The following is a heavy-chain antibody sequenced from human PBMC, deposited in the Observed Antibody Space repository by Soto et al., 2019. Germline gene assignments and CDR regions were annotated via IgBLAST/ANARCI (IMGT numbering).Heavy chain of an antibody. CDR2: ISCSGGST. J-gene: IGHJ4*02. V-gene: IGHV3-23*01. CDR3: AKVSGSYSPRFDY. Sequence: EVQLLESGGGLVQPGGSLRLSCAASGFTFSSYAMSWVRQAPGKGLEWVSAISCSGGSTYYADSVKGRCTISRDNSKNTLYLQMNSLRAEDTAVYYCAKVSGSYSPRFDYWGQGTLVTVSS. D-gene: IGHD3-10*01. CDR1: GFTFSSYA.